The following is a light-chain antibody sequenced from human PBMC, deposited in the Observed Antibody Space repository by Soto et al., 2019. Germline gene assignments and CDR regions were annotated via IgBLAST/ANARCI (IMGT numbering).Light chain of an antibody. J-gene: IGLJ2*01. V-gene: IGLV2-11*01. CDR1: SSDVGGYNY. CDR2: DVS. Sequence: QSVLTQPRSVSGSPGQSVTISCTGTSSDVGGYNYVSWYQQHPGKAPKLMIYDVSKRPSGVPDRFSGSKSGNTASLTISGLQAEDEADYYCCSYAGSCVVFGGGTKVTVL. CDR3: CSYAGSCVV.